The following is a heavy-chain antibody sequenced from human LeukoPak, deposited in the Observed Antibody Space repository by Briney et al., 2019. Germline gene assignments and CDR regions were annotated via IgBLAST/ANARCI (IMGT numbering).Heavy chain of an antibody. Sequence: PSETLSLTCAVSGYSISRGYYWGWIRQPPGKGLEWIGTISHSGSTYYNPSLKSRVTISVDTSKNQFSLKLSSVTAADTAVYYCARRSITIFGVVIKSLGTIDYWGQGTLVTVSS. CDR2: ISHSGST. D-gene: IGHD3-3*01. J-gene: IGHJ4*02. V-gene: IGHV4-38-2*01. CDR1: GYSISRGYY. CDR3: ARRSITIFGVVIKSLGTIDY.